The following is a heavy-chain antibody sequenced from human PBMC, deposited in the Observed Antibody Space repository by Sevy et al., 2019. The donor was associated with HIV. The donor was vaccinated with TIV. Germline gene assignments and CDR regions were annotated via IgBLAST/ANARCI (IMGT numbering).Heavy chain of an antibody. J-gene: IGHJ3*02. CDR3: ARDARDYDPIKDAFDI. V-gene: IGHV3-11*01. Sequence: VGSLRLSCAASGFTFSDYYMSWIRQAPGKGLEWVSYISSSGSTIYYADSVKGRFTISRDNAKNSLYLQMNSLRAEDTAVYYCARDARDYDPIKDAFDIWGQGTMVTVSS. CDR1: GFTFSDYY. D-gene: IGHD3-22*01. CDR2: ISSSGSTI.